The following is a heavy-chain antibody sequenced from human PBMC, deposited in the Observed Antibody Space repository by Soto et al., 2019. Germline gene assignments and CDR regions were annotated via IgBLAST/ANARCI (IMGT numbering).Heavy chain of an antibody. CDR1: GFTFSSYG. D-gene: IGHD6-6*01. V-gene: IGHV3-30*18. J-gene: IGHJ4*02. CDR2: ISYDGSNK. Sequence: QVQLVESGGGVVQPGRSLRLSCAASGFTFSSYGMHWVRQAPGKGLEWVAVISYDGSNKYYADSVKGRFTISRDNSKNSLYLQMNSLRAEDTAVYYCAKDTINYSRSRWYFDYWGQGTLVTVSS. CDR3: AKDTINYSRSRWYFDY.